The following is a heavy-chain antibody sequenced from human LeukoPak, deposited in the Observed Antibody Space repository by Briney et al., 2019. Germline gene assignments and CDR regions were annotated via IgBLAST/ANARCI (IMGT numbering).Heavy chain of an antibody. Sequence: PGGSLRLSCAASGFTVSATYMSWVRQAPGKGLEWVSIIYSDGSTYYADSVKGRFTISRDNSHNTLYLQMNGLRAEDTALYYCAGRSPTDIWGQGTMVTVSS. CDR1: GFTVSATY. CDR2: IYSDGST. V-gene: IGHV3-53*01. CDR3: AGRSPTDI. J-gene: IGHJ3*02.